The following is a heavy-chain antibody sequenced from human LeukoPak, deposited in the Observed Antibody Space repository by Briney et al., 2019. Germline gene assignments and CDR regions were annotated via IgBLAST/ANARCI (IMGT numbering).Heavy chain of an antibody. Sequence: GGSLRLSCAASGFTLSSYDMNWVRKVTGKGLEWVSAIGVAGDTYYPGSVKGRFIITRENAKNSLYLQMNSLRVEDTAVYYCARDRHGMAVWGQGTTVVVSS. CDR2: IGVAGDT. V-gene: IGHV3-13*01. CDR3: ARDRHGMAV. CDR1: GFTLSSYD. J-gene: IGHJ6*02.